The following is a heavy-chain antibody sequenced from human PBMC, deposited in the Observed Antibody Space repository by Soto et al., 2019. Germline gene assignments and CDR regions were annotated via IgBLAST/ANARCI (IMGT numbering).Heavy chain of an antibody. Sequence: TLSLTCTGSGGYISRDRYYWSWIRHPPGKGLEWVGYIYYIGSTYYNPSLKSRVTISVETSKNQFSLKLSSVTAADTAVYYCARYRYGSGSYYRYGMDVWRPGTAV. J-gene: IGHJ6*02. V-gene: IGHV4-30-4*01. D-gene: IGHD3-10*01. CDR3: ARYRYGSGSYYRYGMDV. CDR2: IYYIGST. CDR1: GGYISRDRYY.